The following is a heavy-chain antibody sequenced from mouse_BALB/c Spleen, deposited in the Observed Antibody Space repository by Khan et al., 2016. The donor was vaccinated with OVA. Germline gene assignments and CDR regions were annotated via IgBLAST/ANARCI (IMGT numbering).Heavy chain of an antibody. V-gene: IGHV5-6-5*01. Sequence: EVELVESGGGLVKPGGSLKLSCAASGFTFNKYAMSWVRQTPEKRLEWVASISSANNIHYPDSVKGQFTIPRDNARSILYLEMSSLRSEDTAMYYCGRGYCYGEMDCWGQGASVSVSS. CDR3: GRGYCYGEMDC. CDR2: ISSANNI. CDR1: GFTFNKYA. J-gene: IGHJ4*01. D-gene: IGHD1-1*01.